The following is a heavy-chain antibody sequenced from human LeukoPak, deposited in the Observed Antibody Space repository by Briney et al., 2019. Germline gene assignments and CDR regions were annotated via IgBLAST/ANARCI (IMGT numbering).Heavy chain of an antibody. J-gene: IGHJ4*02. Sequence: TGGSLRLSCAASGFTFDDYAMHWVRQAPGKGLEWVSGISWISGSIGYADSVKGRFTISRDNAKNSLYLQMNSLRAEDTALYYCAKDSVPGGPPIIDYWGQGTLVTVSS. CDR2: ISWISGSI. D-gene: IGHD1-26*01. CDR3: AKDSVPGGPPIIDY. V-gene: IGHV3-9*01. CDR1: GFTFDDYA.